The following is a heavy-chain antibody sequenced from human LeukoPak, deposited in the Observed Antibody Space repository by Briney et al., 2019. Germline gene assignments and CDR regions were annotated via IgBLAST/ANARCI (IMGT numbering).Heavy chain of an antibody. Sequence: GGSLRLSCAASGFTFSSYAMSWVRQAPGKGLEWVSAISGSGGSTYYADSVKGQFTISRDNSKNTLYLQMNSLRAEDTAVYYCAKDLDGSGTYYNTGQDAFDFWGQGTMVTVSS. V-gene: IGHV3-23*01. CDR2: ISGSGGST. J-gene: IGHJ3*01. D-gene: IGHD3-10*01. CDR3: AKDLDGSGTYYNTGQDAFDF. CDR1: GFTFSSYA.